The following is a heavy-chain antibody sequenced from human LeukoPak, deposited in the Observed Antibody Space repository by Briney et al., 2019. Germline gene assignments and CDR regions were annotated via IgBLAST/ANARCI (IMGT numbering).Heavy chain of an antibody. CDR2: IYYSGST. V-gene: IGHV4-30-4*08. CDR1: GGSLSSGDYY. Sequence: SQTLSLTCTVSGGSLSSGDYYWSWIRQPPGKGLEWIGYIYYSGSTYYNPSLKSRVTISVDTSKNQFSLKLSSVTAADTAVYYCARVGFDDFWSGYLISDAFDIWGQGTMVTVSS. J-gene: IGHJ3*02. D-gene: IGHD3-3*01. CDR3: ARVGFDDFWSGYLISDAFDI.